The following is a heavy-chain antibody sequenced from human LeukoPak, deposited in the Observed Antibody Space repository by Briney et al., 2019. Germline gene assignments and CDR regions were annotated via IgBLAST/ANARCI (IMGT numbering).Heavy chain of an antibody. CDR3: ARVVFDGDLDY. Sequence: GGSLSLSCAASGFTVSSNYMSWVRQAPGKGLEWVSVIYSGGSTYYADSVKGRFTISRGNSKNTLYLQMKSLRAEDTAVYYCARVVFDGDLDYWGQGTLVTVSS. CDR1: GFTVSSNY. D-gene: IGHD4-17*01. CDR2: IYSGGST. J-gene: IGHJ4*02. V-gene: IGHV3-53*01.